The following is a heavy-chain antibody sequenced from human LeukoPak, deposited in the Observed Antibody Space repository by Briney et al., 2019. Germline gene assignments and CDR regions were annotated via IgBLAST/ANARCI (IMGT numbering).Heavy chain of an antibody. V-gene: IGHV4-30-2*01. J-gene: IGHJ4*02. CDR2: IYHSGST. CDR1: GGSISSGGYS. CDR3: ARGGNWALDY. Sequence: PSETLSLTCAVSGGSISSGGYSWSWIRQPPGTGLEWIGYIYHSGSTYYNPSLKSRVTISVDRSKNQFSLKLSSVTAADTAVYYCARGGNWALDYWGQGTLVTVSS. D-gene: IGHD7-27*01.